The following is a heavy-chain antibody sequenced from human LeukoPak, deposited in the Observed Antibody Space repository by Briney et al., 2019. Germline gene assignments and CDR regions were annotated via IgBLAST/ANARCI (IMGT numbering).Heavy chain of an antibody. J-gene: IGHJ4*02. CDR2: INANSGDT. CDR3: AREISGYSDY. Sequence: GGPVKGSFQASGYTFTRYYMHLGRKGPGQGVEWMGWINANSGDTKYAQKFQGRVTMTRDTSISTAYMELSRLRSDDTAMYYCAREISGYSDYWGQGTLVTVSS. V-gene: IGHV1-2*02. CDR1: GYTFTRYY. D-gene: IGHD3-22*01.